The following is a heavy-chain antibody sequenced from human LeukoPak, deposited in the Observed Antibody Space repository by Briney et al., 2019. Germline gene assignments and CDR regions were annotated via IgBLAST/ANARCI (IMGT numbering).Heavy chain of an antibody. Sequence: ETLSLTCAVYGGSFSGYHWTWVRQSPGKGLEWVAIIKQDGSDRYSVDSEKGRFTVSRDNAKNSLYLQMSSLRAEDTAVYYCARGGHRQKEFWGQGTLVTVSS. V-gene: IGHV3-7*01. CDR3: ARGGHRQKEF. CDR1: GGSFSGYH. CDR2: IKQDGSDR. D-gene: IGHD3-10*01. J-gene: IGHJ4*02.